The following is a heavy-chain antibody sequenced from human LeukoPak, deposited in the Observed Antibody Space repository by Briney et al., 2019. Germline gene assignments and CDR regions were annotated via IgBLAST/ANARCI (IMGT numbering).Heavy chain of an antibody. V-gene: IGHV1-69*05. CDR1: GGTFSSYA. D-gene: IGHD6-13*01. Sequence: GASVKVSCEASGGTFSSYAISWVRQAPRQGLEWMGGIIPIFGTANYAQKFQGRVTITTDESTSTAYMELSSLRSEDTAVYYCASEPIAPGRLYYFDYWGQGTLVTVSS. J-gene: IGHJ4*02. CDR2: IIPIFGTA. CDR3: ASEPIAPGRLYYFDY.